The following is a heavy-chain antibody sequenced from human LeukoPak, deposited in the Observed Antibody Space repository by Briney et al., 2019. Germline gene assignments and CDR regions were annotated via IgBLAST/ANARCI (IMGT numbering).Heavy chain of an antibody. V-gene: IGHV3-23*01. CDR3: ASISGWSNGDFDY. CDR2: ISGSGGST. Sequence: GGSLRLSCAASGFTFSSYAMSWVRQAPGKGLEWVSAISGSGGSTCYADSVKGRFTISRDNSKNTLYLQMNSLRAEDTAVYYCASISGWSNGDFDYWGQGTLVTVSS. J-gene: IGHJ4*02. CDR1: GFTFSSYA. D-gene: IGHD6-13*01.